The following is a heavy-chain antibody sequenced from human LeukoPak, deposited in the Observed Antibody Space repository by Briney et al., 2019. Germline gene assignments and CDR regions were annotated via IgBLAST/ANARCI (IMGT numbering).Heavy chain of an antibody. D-gene: IGHD5-24*01. CDR2: IYYSGST. CDR3: ARERGGYVEMATIDY. CDR1: GGSISSSSYY. J-gene: IGHJ4*02. V-gene: IGHV4-39*07. Sequence: PSETLSLTCTVSGGSISSSSYYWGWIRQPPGEGLEWIGSIYYSGSTYYNPSLKSRVTISVDTSKNQFSLKLSSVTAADTAVYYCARERGGYVEMATIDYWGQGTLVTVSS.